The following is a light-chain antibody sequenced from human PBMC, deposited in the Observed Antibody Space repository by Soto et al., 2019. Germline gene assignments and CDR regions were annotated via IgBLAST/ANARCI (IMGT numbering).Light chain of an antibody. V-gene: IGKV1-5*03. Sequence: VKLKKSPAALSAYVGDRVTITYRASQSISRWLAWYQQKPGKAPQPLIYKTSILESGVPSRFSGSGSGTEFTLTISSLQPDDFATYYCQQYNNSSITFGQGTRLEI. CDR1: QSISRW. CDR3: QQYNNSSIT. CDR2: KTS. J-gene: IGKJ5*01.